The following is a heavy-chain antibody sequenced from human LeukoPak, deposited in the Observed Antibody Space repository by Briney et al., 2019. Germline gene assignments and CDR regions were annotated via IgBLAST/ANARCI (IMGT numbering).Heavy chain of an antibody. D-gene: IGHD3-22*01. CDR1: GYAFTSYG. J-gene: IGHJ4*02. CDR2: ISAYNGNT. CDR3: ARGGYDSAAYYLDY. Sequence: GASVKVSCTASGYAFTSYGISWVRQAPGQGLEWMGWISAYNGNTNYAQKLQGRVTMTTDTSTSTAYMELRSLRSDDTAVYSCARGGYDSAAYYLDYWGQGTLVTVSS. V-gene: IGHV1-18*01.